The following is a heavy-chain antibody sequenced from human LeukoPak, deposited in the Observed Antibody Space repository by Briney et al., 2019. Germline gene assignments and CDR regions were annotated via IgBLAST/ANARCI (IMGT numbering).Heavy chain of an antibody. CDR1: GGTFSSYA. J-gene: IGHJ5*02. D-gene: IGHD6-13*01. CDR2: IIPIFGTA. CDR3: ARGEAAAPFDP. Sequence: GASVKVSCKASGGTFSSYAISWVRQAPGQGLEWMGGIIPIFGTANYAQKFQGRVTITADESTSTAYMELRSLRSEDTAVYYCARGEAAAPFDPWGQGTLVTVSS. V-gene: IGHV1-69*13.